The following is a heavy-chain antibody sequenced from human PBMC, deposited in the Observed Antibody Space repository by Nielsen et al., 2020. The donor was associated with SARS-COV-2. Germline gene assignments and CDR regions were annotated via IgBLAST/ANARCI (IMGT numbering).Heavy chain of an antibody. D-gene: IGHD6-19*01. CDR1: GGSISSYY. V-gene: IGHV4-59*13. Sequence: SETLSLTCTVSGGSISSYYWGWIRQPPGKGLEWIGYIYYSGSTNYNPSLKSRVTISVDTSKNQFSLKLSSVTAADTAVYYCARDHSSGWYFDYWGQGTLVTVSS. CDR2: IYYSGST. CDR3: ARDHSSGWYFDY. J-gene: IGHJ4*02.